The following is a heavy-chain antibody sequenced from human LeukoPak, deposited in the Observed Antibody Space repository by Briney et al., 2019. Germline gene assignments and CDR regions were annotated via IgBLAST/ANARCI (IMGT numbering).Heavy chain of an antibody. CDR2: ISWNSGSI. Sequence: GGSLRLSCAASGFTFDDYAMHWVRQAPGKGLEWVSGISWNSGSIGYADSVKGRFTISRDNAKNSLYLQMNSLRAEGTALYYCAKDIAFTSHGAFDYWGQGTLVTVSS. CDR3: AKDIAFTSHGAFDY. J-gene: IGHJ4*02. V-gene: IGHV3-9*01. CDR1: GFTFDDYA. D-gene: IGHD2-2*01.